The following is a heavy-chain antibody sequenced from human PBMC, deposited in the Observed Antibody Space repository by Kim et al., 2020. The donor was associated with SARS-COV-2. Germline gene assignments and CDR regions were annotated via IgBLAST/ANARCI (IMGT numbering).Heavy chain of an antibody. J-gene: IGHJ4*02. CDR1: GFTFSSYA. V-gene: IGHV3-30*04. CDR3: ARDLGGHRGYSYGYIDY. D-gene: IGHD5-18*01. CDR2: ISYDGSNK. Sequence: GGSLRLSCAASGFTFSSYAMHWVRQAPGKGLEWVAVISYDGSNKYYADSVKGRFTISRDNSKNTLYLQMNSLRAEDTAVYYCARDLGGHRGYSYGYIDYWGQGTLVTVSS.